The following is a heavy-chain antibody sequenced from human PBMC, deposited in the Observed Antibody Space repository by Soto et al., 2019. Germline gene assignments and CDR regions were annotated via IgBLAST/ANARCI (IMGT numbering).Heavy chain of an antibody. D-gene: IGHD3-16*01. J-gene: IGHJ4*02. CDR3: TRGHYAGSGY. V-gene: IGHV3-53*01. CDR2: IYSDGTP. Sequence: LRLPSAASELTVSSSYMNWVRQAPGKGLEWVSVIYSDGTPYYADSVKGRFTISRDNSKNTVFLQMNSLRDEDTAVYYCTRGHYAGSGYWGQGTLVTVSS. CDR1: ELTVSSSY.